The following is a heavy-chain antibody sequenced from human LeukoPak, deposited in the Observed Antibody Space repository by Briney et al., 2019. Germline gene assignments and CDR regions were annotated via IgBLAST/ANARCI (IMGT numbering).Heavy chain of an antibody. CDR1: GFTFSRYD. CDR2: VCNADDA. D-gene: IGHD6-19*01. Sequence: GASLRLSCAASGFTFSRYDMHWVRQATGQGLEWFLSVCNADDAYYQGFVESVFIISRENAKKVLYLQMNILRDGDAAVYYCIRGFGGWGFDYWGQGALVTVSS. J-gene: IGHJ4*02. CDR3: IRGFGGWGFDY. V-gene: IGHV3-13*04.